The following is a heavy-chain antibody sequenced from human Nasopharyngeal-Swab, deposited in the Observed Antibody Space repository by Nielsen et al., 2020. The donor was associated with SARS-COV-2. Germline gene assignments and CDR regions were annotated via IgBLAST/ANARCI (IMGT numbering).Heavy chain of an antibody. Sequence: LSLTCAASGFTFSGSAMHWVRQASGKGLEWVGRIRSKANSYATAYAASVKGRLTISRDDSKNTAYLQMNSLKTEDTAVYYCTRLDVAAAGTPDHYWGQGTLVTVSS. CDR2: IRSKANSYAT. D-gene: IGHD6-13*01. V-gene: IGHV3-73*01. CDR3: TRLDVAAAGTPDHY. CDR1: GFTFSGSA. J-gene: IGHJ4*02.